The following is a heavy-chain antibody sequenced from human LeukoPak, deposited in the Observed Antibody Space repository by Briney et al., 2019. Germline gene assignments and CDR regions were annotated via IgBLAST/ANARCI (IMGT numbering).Heavy chain of an antibody. V-gene: IGHV1-8*03. CDR2: INPNSANT. J-gene: IGHJ3*02. D-gene: IGHD4-17*01. Sequence: AASVKVSCKTSGYTFTDYDTHWVRQAPGQGLEWMGWINPNSANTNYAQKLQGRVTFTRDTSLEIVYMELSGLTSEDAAVYFCARGDFGETNTAFDIWGQGTLVAVSS. CDR1: GYTFTDYD. CDR3: ARGDFGETNTAFDI.